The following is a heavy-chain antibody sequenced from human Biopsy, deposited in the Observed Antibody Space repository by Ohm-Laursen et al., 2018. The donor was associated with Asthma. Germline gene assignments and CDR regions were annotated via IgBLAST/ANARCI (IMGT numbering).Heavy chain of an antibody. J-gene: IGHJ3*02. Sequence: RSLRLSCAASGFTFSIYDIHWVRQAPGKGLEWVAVTSYDGGNKFYGDSAKGRFTLSRDNSRNTLYLQMNSLRVEDTAIYYCARTHERWTSIQDDALDIWGQGTMVIVSS. CDR1: GFTFSIYD. CDR2: TSYDGGNK. CDR3: ARTHERWTSIQDDALDI. D-gene: IGHD4-23*01. V-gene: IGHV3-30*03.